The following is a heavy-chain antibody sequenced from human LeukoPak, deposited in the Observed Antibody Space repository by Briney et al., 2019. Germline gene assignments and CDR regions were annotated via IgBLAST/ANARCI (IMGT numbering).Heavy chain of an antibody. CDR3: ARDPHSSGWFVYYFDY. V-gene: IGHV3-30-3*01. CDR2: ISYDGSNK. Sequence: GRSLRLSCAASGFTFSSYAMHWVRQAPGKGLEWVAVISYDGSNKYYADSVKGRFTISRDNSKNTLYLQMNSLRAEDTAVYYCARDPHSSGWFVYYFDYWGQGALVTVSS. J-gene: IGHJ4*02. D-gene: IGHD6-19*01. CDR1: GFTFSSYA.